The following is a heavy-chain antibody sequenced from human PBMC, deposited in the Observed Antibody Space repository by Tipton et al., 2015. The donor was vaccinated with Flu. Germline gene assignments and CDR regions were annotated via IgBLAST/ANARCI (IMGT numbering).Heavy chain of an antibody. J-gene: IGHJ6*03. V-gene: IGHV4-39*01. CDR1: GGSISSSSYY. CDR3: ARVETELVLYYYYYMDV. Sequence: TLSLTCTVSGGSISSSSYYWGWIRQPPGKGLEWIGSIYYSGSTYYNPSLKSRVTISVDTSKNQFSLKLSSVTAADTAVYYCARVETELVLYYYYYMDVWGKGTTVTVSS. D-gene: IGHD1-7*01. CDR2: IYYSGST.